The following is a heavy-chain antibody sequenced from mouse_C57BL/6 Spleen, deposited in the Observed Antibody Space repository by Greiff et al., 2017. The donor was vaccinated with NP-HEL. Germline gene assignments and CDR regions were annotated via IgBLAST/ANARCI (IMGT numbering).Heavy chain of an antibody. V-gene: IGHV1-26*01. CDR3: ASFYYGSSPLHY. CDR1: GYTFTDYY. J-gene: IGHJ2*01. CDR2: INPNNGGT. D-gene: IGHD1-1*01. Sequence: EVQLQQSGPELVKPGASVKISCKASGYTFTDYYMNWVKQSHGKSLEWIGDINPNNGGTSYNQKFKGKATLTVDKSSSTAYMELRSLTSEDSAVYYCASFYYGSSPLHYWGQGTTLTVSS.